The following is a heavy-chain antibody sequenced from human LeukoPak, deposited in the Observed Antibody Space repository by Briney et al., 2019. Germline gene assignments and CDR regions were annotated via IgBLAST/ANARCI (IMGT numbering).Heavy chain of an antibody. CDR1: GFIFSRYA. J-gene: IGHJ3*02. CDR2: ISGRGGST. D-gene: IGHD4-17*01. CDR3: AKDLSVTPDAFDI. Sequence: GGSLRLSCAASGFIFSRYAMSWVRQAAGKGLEWVSAISGRGGSTYYADSVKGRFTISRDNSKNTLYLQMNSLRAEDTAVYYCAKDLSVTPDAFDIWGQGTMGTVSS. V-gene: IGHV3-23*01.